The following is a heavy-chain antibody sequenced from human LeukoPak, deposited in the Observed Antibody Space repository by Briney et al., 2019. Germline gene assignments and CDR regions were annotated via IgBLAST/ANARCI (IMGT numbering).Heavy chain of an antibody. V-gene: IGHV3-30-3*01. J-gene: IGHJ5*02. Sequence: PGGSLRLSCAASGFSFSTYAMHWVRQAPSKGLEWVAVISYEGSSEYYADSVKGRFTISRDNSKKTLYLQMNSLRAEDTAVYYCARDPNCSSTSCYFGWFDPWGLGTLVTVSS. CDR2: ISYEGSSE. D-gene: IGHD2-2*01. CDR3: ARDPNCSSTSCYFGWFDP. CDR1: GFSFSTYA.